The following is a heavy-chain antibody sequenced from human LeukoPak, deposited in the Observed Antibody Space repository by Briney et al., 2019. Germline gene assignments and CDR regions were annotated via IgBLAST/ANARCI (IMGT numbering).Heavy chain of an antibody. Sequence: GGSLRLSCEVSGFTFTDYWMNWVRQAPGKGPEWVASIRQDGSEKTYVDSVKGRFTISRDNTKNSLSLQLNGLRAENTAVYYCARDGTAAGLYFDLWGQGTLVTVSS. CDR1: GFTFTDYW. J-gene: IGHJ4*02. D-gene: IGHD6-13*01. CDR2: IRQDGSEK. V-gene: IGHV3-7*01. CDR3: ARDGTAAGLYFDL.